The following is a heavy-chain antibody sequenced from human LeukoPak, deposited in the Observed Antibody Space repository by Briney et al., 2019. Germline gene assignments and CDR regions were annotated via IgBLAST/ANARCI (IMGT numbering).Heavy chain of an antibody. CDR1: GGSFSGYY. CDR3: ARWASRGNYGDYYYFDY. CDR2: INHSGST. J-gene: IGHJ4*02. D-gene: IGHD4-17*01. Sequence: SETLSLTCAVYGGSFSGYYWSWIRQPPGKGLEWIGEINHSGSTNYNPSLKTRVTISVDTSKNQFSLKLSSVTAADTAVYYCARWASRGNYGDYYYFDYWGQGTLVTVSS. V-gene: IGHV4-34*01.